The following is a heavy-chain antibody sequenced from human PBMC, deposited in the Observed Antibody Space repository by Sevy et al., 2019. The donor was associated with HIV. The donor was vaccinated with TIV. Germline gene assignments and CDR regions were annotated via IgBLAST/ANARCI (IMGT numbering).Heavy chain of an antibody. CDR3: AKDLGAMATRQGYFDY. CDR1: GFTFSNYA. V-gene: IGHV3-23*01. J-gene: IGHJ4*02. Sequence: GGSLRLSCAASGFTFSNYAMNWVRQAPGKGLEWVSTISGTGLSTYYADSVKGRFTISRDNSKNTLYLQMITLRAEDTAVYYWAKDLGAMATRQGYFDYWGQGTLVTVSS. CDR2: ISGTGLST. D-gene: IGHD6-6*01.